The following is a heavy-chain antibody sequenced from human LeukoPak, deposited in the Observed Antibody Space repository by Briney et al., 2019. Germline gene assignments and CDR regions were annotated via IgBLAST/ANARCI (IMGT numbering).Heavy chain of an antibody. V-gene: IGHV5-51*01. Sequence: GESLKISCKGSGYSFTSYWIGWVRQMPGKGLEWMGIIYPGDSDTRYSPSFQGQVTISADKSISTAYLQWSSLKASDTAMYYCARLLNPFRPNYYDSSGYYGNWFDPWGQGTLVTVSS. J-gene: IGHJ5*02. CDR2: IYPGDSDT. D-gene: IGHD3-22*01. CDR1: GYSFTSYW. CDR3: ARLLNPFRPNYYDSSGYYGNWFDP.